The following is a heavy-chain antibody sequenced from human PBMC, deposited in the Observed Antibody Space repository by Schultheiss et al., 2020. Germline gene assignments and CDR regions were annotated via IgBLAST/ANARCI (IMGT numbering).Heavy chain of an antibody. CDR2: IYYSGST. V-gene: IGHV4-39*01. CDR3: ARQGGS. Sequence: SQTLSLTCTVSGGSISSSNYYWAWVRQPPGKGLEWIGSIYYSGSTNYNPSLKSRVTISVDTSKNQFSLKLTSVTAADTALYYCARQGGSWGQGTLVTVSS. CDR1: GGSISSSNYY. J-gene: IGHJ4*02. D-gene: IGHD3-16*01.